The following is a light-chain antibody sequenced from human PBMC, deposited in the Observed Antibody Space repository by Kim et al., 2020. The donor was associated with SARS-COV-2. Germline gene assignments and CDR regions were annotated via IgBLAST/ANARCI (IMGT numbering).Light chain of an antibody. CDR3: QQYHTHST. CDR2: QAS. V-gene: IGKV1-5*03. CDR1: QSVNIW. J-gene: IGKJ1*01. Sequence: SASVGGTITTTWRASQSVNIWLAWYQKIPGKAPKLLIHQASNLQSGVPSRFSGRGSGSEFTLTINSLQSGDFATYYCQQYHTHSTFGQGTKVDIK.